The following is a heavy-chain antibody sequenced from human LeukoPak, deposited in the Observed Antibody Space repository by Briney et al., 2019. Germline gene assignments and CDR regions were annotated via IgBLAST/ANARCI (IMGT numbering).Heavy chain of an antibody. CDR3: AKDVSLAAAGKTPHYFDY. J-gene: IGHJ4*02. D-gene: IGHD6-13*01. Sequence: GGSLRLSCAASGFTFSSYGMSWVRQAPGEGLEWVSGISGSGGSTSYADSVKGRFTISRDNSKNTLYLQMNSLRAEDTAVYYCAKDVSLAAAGKTPHYFDYWGQGTLVTVSS. CDR1: GFTFSSYG. CDR2: ISGSGGST. V-gene: IGHV3-23*01.